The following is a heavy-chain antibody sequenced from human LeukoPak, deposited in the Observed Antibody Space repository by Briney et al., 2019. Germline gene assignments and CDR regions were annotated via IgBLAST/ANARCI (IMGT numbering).Heavy chain of an antibody. V-gene: IGHV1-18*01. CDR3: ARGADTGSYGSLVYFDY. J-gene: IGHJ4*02. Sequence: ASVKVSCKASGYTFTSYGIGWVRQAPGQGLEWMGLISAYSGNTNFAQKLQGRVTMTTDTSTSTAYMELRSLRSDDTAVYFCARGADTGSYGSLVYFDYWCQGTLVTVSS. CDR2: ISAYSGNT. CDR1: GYTFTSYG. D-gene: IGHD3-16*01.